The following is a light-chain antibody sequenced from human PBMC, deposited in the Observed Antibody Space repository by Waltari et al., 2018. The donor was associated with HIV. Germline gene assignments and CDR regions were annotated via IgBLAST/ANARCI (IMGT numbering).Light chain of an antibody. CDR2: DAS. CDR1: QTVNNN. CDR3: QQYKKWPET. Sequence: EVVLTQSPSTLSVSLGEGASLSCRASQTVNNNLAWYQQRPGQAPRLLIYDASRRATAIPDRFSGSVSGTEFNLTISSLQSEDLALYVCQQYKKWPETFGLGTKVEIK. V-gene: IGKV3D-15*01. J-gene: IGKJ1*01.